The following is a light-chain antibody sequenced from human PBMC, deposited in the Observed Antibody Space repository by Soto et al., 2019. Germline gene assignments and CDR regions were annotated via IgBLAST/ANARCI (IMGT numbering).Light chain of an antibody. CDR2: LNSDGSH. V-gene: IGLV4-69*01. CDR1: SGLNSYA. CDR3: QTWGTAIHDVV. Sequence: QSVLTQSPSASASLGASVKLTCTLSSGLNSYAIAWHQQQPEKGPRYLMKLNSDGSHSKGDGIPDRFSGSSSGTERHLTISSLQSDDEADYYCQTWGTAIHDVVFGGGTKLTVL. J-gene: IGLJ2*01.